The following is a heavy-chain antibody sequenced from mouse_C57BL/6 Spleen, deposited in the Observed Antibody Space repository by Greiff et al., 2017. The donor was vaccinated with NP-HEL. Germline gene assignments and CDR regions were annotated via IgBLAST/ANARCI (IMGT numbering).Heavy chain of an antibody. D-gene: IGHD2-3*01. CDR2: IYPGSGNT. Sequence: QVQLQQSGAELVRPGASVKLSCKASGYTFTDYYINWVKQRPGQGLEWIARIYPGSGNTHYNEKFKGKATLTAEKSSSTAYMQLSSLTSEDSAVYFCARWHYDGYNWYFDVWGTGTTVTVSS. CDR3: ARWHYDGYNWYFDV. CDR1: GYTFTDYY. V-gene: IGHV1-76*01. J-gene: IGHJ1*03.